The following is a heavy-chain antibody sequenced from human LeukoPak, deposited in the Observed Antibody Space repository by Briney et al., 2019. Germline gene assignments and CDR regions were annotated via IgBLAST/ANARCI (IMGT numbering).Heavy chain of an antibody. Sequence: PGGSLRLSCAASGFTLDDYTMHWVRHAPGKGLEWVSLISWDGGSTYYADSVKGRFTISRDNSKNSLYLQMSSLRTEDTALYYCAKSMVSGSSHWYFDLWGRGTLVTVSS. D-gene: IGHD3-10*01. CDR2: ISWDGGST. CDR3: AKSMVSGSSHWYFDL. V-gene: IGHV3-43*01. J-gene: IGHJ2*01. CDR1: GFTLDDYT.